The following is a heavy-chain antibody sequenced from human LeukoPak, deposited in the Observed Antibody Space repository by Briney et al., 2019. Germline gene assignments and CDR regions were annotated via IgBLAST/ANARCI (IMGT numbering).Heavy chain of an antibody. CDR3: ARYVSGNFFAFDI. J-gene: IGHJ3*02. V-gene: IGHV4-59*01. D-gene: IGHD3-10*01. CDR2: IYYSGNT. CDR1: GDSISSYY. Sequence: KPSETLSLTCSVSGDSISSYYWSWIRQPPGKGLEWIGYIYYSGNTNYNPSLKSRVTISEDTSKNQFSLKLSSVNDADTAVYYSARYVSGNFFAFDIWGQGTMVTVSS.